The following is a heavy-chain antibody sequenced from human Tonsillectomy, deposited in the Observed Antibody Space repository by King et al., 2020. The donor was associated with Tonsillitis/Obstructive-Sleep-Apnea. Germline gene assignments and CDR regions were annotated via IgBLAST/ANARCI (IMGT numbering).Heavy chain of an antibody. CDR1: GFTFSSYR. J-gene: IGHJ4*02. CDR3: ARAAYGDYSPLDY. D-gene: IGHD4-17*01. V-gene: IGHV3-48*02. CDR2: ISSSSSTI. Sequence: VQLVESGGGLVQPGGSLRLSCAASGFTFSSYRMNWVRQAPGKGLELVSYISSSSSTIYYADSVKGRFTISRDNAKNSLYLQMNSLRDEDTAVYYCARAAYGDYSPLDYWGQGTLVTVSS.